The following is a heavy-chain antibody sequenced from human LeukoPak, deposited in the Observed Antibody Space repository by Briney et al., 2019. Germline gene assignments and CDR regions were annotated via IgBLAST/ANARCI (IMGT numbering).Heavy chain of an antibody. Sequence: SETLSLTCTVSGGSISSGDYYWSWIRQPPGTGLEWIGYIYYSGSTYYNPSLKSRVTISVDTSKNQFSLKLGSVTAADTAVYYCARDPEGYGGNSHFDYWGQGTLVTVSS. J-gene: IGHJ4*02. CDR1: GGSISSGDYY. V-gene: IGHV4-30-4*01. CDR2: IYYSGST. D-gene: IGHD4-23*01. CDR3: ARDPEGYGGNSHFDY.